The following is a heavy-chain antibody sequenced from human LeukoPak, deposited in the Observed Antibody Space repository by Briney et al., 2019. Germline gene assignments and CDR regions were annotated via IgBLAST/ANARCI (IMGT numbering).Heavy chain of an antibody. CDR2: ISWNSGSI. J-gene: IGHJ4*02. CDR3: AKGSASLWFGGDYFDY. D-gene: IGHD3-10*01. CDR1: GFTFDDYA. V-gene: IGHV3-9*01. Sequence: QSGGSLRLSCAASGFTFDDYAMHWVRRAPGKGLEWVSGISWNSGSIGYADSVKGRFTISRDNAKNSLYLQMNSLRAEDTALYYCAKGSASLWFGGDYFDYWGQGTLVTVYS.